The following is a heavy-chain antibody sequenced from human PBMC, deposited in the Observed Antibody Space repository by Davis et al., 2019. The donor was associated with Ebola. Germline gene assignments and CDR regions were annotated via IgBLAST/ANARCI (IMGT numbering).Heavy chain of an antibody. D-gene: IGHD3-10*01. CDR2: INAGNGNT. V-gene: IGHV1-3*01. J-gene: IGHJ5*02. Sequence: SVKVSCKASGYTFTSYAMHWARHAPGQRLEWMGWINAGNGNTKYSQKFQGRVTITRDTSASTAYMELSSLRSEDTAVYYCARCSLSRYYGSGSYYKGQDNWFDPWGQGTLVTVSS. CDR1: GYTFTSYA. CDR3: ARCSLSRYYGSGSYYKGQDNWFDP.